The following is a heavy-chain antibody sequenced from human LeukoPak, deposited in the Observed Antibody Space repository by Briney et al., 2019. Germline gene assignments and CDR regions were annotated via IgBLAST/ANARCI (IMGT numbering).Heavy chain of an antibody. D-gene: IGHD3-9*01. Sequence: SQTLSLTCTVSGDSVSSGAYCWNWIRQHPGKGLEWLGYVYYSGGTYYNPSLKSRVAISIDTSRNQFSLKLSSVTAADTAVYYCARADYDILTGYRGPFDIWGQGTMVTVSS. CDR2: VYYSGGT. J-gene: IGHJ3*02. V-gene: IGHV4-31*03. CDR3: ARADYDILTGYRGPFDI. CDR1: GDSVSSGAYC.